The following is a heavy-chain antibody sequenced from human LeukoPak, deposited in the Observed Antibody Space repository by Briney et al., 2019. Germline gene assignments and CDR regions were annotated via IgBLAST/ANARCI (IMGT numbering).Heavy chain of an antibody. Sequence: SVKVSCKASRFTFTSSAMQWVRQARGQRLEWIGWIVVGSGNTNYAQKFQERVTITRDMSTSTAYMELSSLRSEDTAVYYCAAGTTAYYDFWSGYSEYWGQGTLVTVSS. D-gene: IGHD3-3*01. CDR2: IVVGSGNT. V-gene: IGHV1-58*02. J-gene: IGHJ4*02. CDR3: AAGTTAYYDFWSGYSEY. CDR1: RFTFTSSA.